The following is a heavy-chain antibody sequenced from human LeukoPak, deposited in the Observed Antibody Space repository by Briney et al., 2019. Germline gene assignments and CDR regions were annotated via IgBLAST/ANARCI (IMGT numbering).Heavy chain of an antibody. J-gene: IGHJ4*02. D-gene: IGHD6-19*01. CDR2: INTNTGNP. CDR1: GYTFTSYA. CDR3: ARERQWLVAPAFDY. V-gene: IGHV7-4-1*02. Sequence: ASVKVSCKASGYTFTSYAMNWVRQAPGQGLEWMGWINTNTGNPTYAQGFTGRFVFSLDASVSTAYLQISSLKAEDTAVYYCARERQWLVAPAFDYWGQGTLVTVSS.